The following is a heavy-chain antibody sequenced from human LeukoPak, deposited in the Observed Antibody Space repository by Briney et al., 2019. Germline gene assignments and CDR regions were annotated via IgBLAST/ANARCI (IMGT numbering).Heavy chain of an antibody. V-gene: IGHV3-7*01. CDR2: IKQDGSET. CDR1: RFTLSNYW. CDR3: ARQRGSGCLDY. D-gene: IGHD6-19*01. J-gene: IGHJ4*02. Sequence: PGGSLRLSCAASRFTLSNYWMSWVRQAPGKGLEWVANIKQDGSETYYVDSVKGRFTISRGNAKNSLSLQMNSLRAEDTAVYYCARQRGSGCLDYWGQGTLVIVSS.